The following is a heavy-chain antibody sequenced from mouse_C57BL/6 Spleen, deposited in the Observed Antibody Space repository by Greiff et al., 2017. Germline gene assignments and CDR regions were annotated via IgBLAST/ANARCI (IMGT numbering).Heavy chain of an antibody. CDR3: ARSEGLRPFDY. CDR1: GYTFTSYW. D-gene: IGHD2-4*01. V-gene: IGHV1-59*01. CDR2: IDPSDSYT. Sequence: QVQLQQPGAELVRPGTSVKLSCKASGYTFTSYWLHWVKQRPGQGLEWIGVIDPSDSYTNYNQKFKGKATLTVDTSSSTAYMQLSSLTSEDSAVYYCARSEGLRPFDYWGQGTTLTVSS. J-gene: IGHJ2*01.